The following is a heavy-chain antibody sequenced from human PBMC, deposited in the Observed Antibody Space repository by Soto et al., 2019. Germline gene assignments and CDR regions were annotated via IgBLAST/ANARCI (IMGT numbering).Heavy chain of an antibody. CDR1: GFTFSSYA. D-gene: IGHD3-3*01. J-gene: IGHJ4*02. CDR3: AGPKYYDFWSGFGPLDY. CDR2: ISYDGSNK. V-gene: IGHV3-30-3*01. Sequence: GGSLRLSCAASGFTFSSYAMHWVRQAPGKGLEWVAVISYDGSNKYYADSVKGRFTISRDNSKNTLYLQMNSLRAEDTAVYYCAGPKYYDFWSGFGPLDYWGQGTLVTVSS.